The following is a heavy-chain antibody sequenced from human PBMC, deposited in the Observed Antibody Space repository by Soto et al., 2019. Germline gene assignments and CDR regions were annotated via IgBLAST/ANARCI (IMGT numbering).Heavy chain of an antibody. CDR1: GFTFGTTD. D-gene: IGHD3-10*01. V-gene: IGHV3-23*01. CDR2: IDGSGGIT. CDR3: VKNSGWFNT. Sequence: GGSLRLSCAASGFTFGTTDMSWVRQASGEGLEWVSTIDGSGGITYYADSVKGRFTISRDNSRNTVYLQRNSLRGDDTALYYCVKNSGWFNTWGQGALVTVSS. J-gene: IGHJ5*02.